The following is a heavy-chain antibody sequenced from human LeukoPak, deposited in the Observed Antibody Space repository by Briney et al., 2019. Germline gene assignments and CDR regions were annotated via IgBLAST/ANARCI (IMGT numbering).Heavy chain of an antibody. D-gene: IGHD6-13*01. CDR1: GFTVSSNY. J-gene: IGHJ6*03. Sequence: GGSLRLSCAASGFTVSSNYMSWVRQAPGKGLEWVSVIYSGGSTYYADSVKGRFTISRDNSKNTLYLQMNSLRAEDTAVFHCAKDKAAAGTIYFDVWGKGTTVTVSS. CDR3: AKDKAAAGTIYFDV. V-gene: IGHV3-66*02. CDR2: IYSGGST.